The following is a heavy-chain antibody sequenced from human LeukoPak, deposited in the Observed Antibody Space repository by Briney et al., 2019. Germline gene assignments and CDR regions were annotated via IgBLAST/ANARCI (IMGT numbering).Heavy chain of an antibody. CDR2: IYYSGST. D-gene: IGHD6-19*01. V-gene: IGHV4-39*07. CDR3: ASYSGWPDPFDY. Sequence: SETLSLTCTVSGGSISSSSYYWGWIRQPPGKGLEWIGSIYYSGSTYYNPSLKSRVTISVDTSKNQFSLKLSSVTAADTAVYYCASYSGWPDPFDYWGQGTLVTVSS. J-gene: IGHJ4*02. CDR1: GGSISSSSYY.